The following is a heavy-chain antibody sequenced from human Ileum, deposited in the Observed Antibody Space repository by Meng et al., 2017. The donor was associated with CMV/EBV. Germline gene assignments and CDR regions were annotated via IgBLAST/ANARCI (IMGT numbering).Heavy chain of an antibody. J-gene: IGHJ4*03. CDR1: GFTVRNNY. D-gene: IGHD3-10*01. Sequence: AACGFTVRNNYMSWVRRAPGKGLEWVSVIYTTGNTYYADSVKGRFTISRDNSKNTLYLQMNSLRADDTAIYYCARDTSYGTGSWPDCWGQGTLVTVSS. V-gene: IGHV3-53*01. CDR3: ARDTSYGTGSWPDC. CDR2: IYTTGNT.